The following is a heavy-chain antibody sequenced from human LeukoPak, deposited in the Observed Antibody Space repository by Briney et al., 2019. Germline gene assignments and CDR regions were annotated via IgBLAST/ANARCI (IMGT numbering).Heavy chain of an antibody. Sequence: PGGSLRLSCAASGFAFSSYSMNWVRQAPGKGLEWVSYISSSSSTIYYADSVKGRFTISRDNAKNSLYLQMNSLRAEDTAVYYCAGDVLLIVATPPYFDYWGQGTLVTVSS. CDR1: GFAFSSYS. CDR2: ISSSSSTI. CDR3: AGDVLLIVATPPYFDY. D-gene: IGHD5-12*01. V-gene: IGHV3-48*04. J-gene: IGHJ4*02.